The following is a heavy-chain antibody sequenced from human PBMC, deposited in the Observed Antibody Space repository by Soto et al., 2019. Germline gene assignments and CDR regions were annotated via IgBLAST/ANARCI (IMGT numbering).Heavy chain of an antibody. V-gene: IGHV4-59*01. CDR3: ARDIEGSGSYYPFDY. Sequence: SETLSLTCTVSGGSISSYYWSWIRQPPGKGLEWIGYIYYSGSTNYNPSLKSRVTISVETSKNQFSLKLSSVTAADTAVYYCARDIEGSGSYYPFDYWGQGTLVTVSS. CDR2: IYYSGST. J-gene: IGHJ4*02. CDR1: GGSISSYY. D-gene: IGHD3-10*01.